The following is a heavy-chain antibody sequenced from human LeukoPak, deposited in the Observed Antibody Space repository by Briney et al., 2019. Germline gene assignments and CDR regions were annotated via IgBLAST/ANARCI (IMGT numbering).Heavy chain of an antibody. J-gene: IGHJ4*02. V-gene: IGHV1-2*02. CDR3: ARDQGTPHYYFDY. CDR2: INPNSGGT. Sequence: ASVKVSCKASGYTFTGYYMHWVRQAPGQGLEWMGWINPNSGGTNYAQKFQGRVTMTRDTSISTAYMELSRLRSDDTAVYYCARDQGTPHYYFDYWGQGTLVTVSS. D-gene: IGHD1-1*01. CDR1: GYTFTGYY.